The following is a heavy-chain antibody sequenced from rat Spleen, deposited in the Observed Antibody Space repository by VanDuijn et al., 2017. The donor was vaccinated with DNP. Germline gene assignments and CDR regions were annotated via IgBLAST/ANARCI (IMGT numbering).Heavy chain of an antibody. CDR2: IWSGGNT. J-gene: IGHJ1*01. CDR3: ARFPPGYNSYRDWHLDF. Sequence: QVQLKESGPGLVQPSQTLSLTCTVAGFSLTSYNVHWVRQPPGKGLEWIGAIWSGGNTDYNSVLKSRLSISSDTSKSQVLLKMNSLQTEDTAMYSCARFPPGYNSYRDWHLDFWGPGTMVTVSS. CDR1: GFSLTSYN. V-gene: IGHV2-15*01. D-gene: IGHD1-4*01.